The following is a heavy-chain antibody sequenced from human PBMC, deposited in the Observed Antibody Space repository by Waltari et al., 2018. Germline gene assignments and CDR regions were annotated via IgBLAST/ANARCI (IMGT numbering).Heavy chain of an antibody. Sequence: GGIIPIFGTANYAQKFQGRVTITTDESTSTAYMELSSLRSEDTAVYYCARDGQKGQQWLVNWFDPWGQGTL. D-gene: IGHD6-19*01. CDR3: ARDGQKGQQWLVNWFDP. V-gene: IGHV1-69*05. J-gene: IGHJ5*02. CDR2: IIPIFGTA.